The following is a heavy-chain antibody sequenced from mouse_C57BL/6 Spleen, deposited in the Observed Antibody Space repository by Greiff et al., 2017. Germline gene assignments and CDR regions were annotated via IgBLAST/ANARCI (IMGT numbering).Heavy chain of an antibody. Sequence: QVQLQQSGPELVKPGASVKISCKASGYAFSSSWMNWVKQRPGKGLEWIGRIYPGDGDTNYNGKFKGKATLTADKSSSTAYMQLSSLTSEDSAVYFCARYLRLYWYFDVWGTGTTVTVSS. CDR1: GYAFSSSW. J-gene: IGHJ1*03. CDR3: ARYLRLYWYFDV. D-gene: IGHD5-1*01. V-gene: IGHV1-82*01. CDR2: IYPGDGDT.